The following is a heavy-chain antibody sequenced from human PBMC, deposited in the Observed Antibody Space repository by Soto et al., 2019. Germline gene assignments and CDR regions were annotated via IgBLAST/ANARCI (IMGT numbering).Heavy chain of an antibody. V-gene: IGHV5-51*01. Sequence: GESLKISCKGSGYSFTSYWIGWVRQMPGKGLEWMGIIYPGDSDTRYSPSFQGQVTISADKSISTAYLQWSSLKASDTAMYYCARLLLPRHYYDSSGPFDYWGQGTLVPVSS. CDR3: ARLLLPRHYYDSSGPFDY. J-gene: IGHJ4*02. CDR2: IYPGDSDT. CDR1: GYSFTSYW. D-gene: IGHD3-22*01.